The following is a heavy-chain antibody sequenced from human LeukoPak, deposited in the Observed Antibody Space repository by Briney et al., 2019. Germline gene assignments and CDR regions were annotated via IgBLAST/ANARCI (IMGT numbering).Heavy chain of an antibody. CDR2: ISSSGSTI. CDR3: ASYHSSPLLHY. V-gene: IGHV3-11*01. J-gene: IGHJ4*02. D-gene: IGHD6-13*01. Sequence: GGSLRLSCAASGFTISDYYMSWIRQAPGKGLEWVSYISSSGSTIYYADSVKGRFTISRDNAKNSLYLQMNSLRAEDTAVYYCASYHSSPLLHYWGQGTLVTVSS. CDR1: GFTISDYY.